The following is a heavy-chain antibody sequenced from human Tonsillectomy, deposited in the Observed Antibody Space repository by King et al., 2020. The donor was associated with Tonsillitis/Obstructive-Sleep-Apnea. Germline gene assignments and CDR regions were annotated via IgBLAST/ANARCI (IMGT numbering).Heavy chain of an antibody. J-gene: IGHJ3*02. CDR3: ARLANYCSSTSCYTLGAFDI. Sequence: VQLVEAGAEVKKPGESLNISCKGSGYSFTSYWMGWVRQMPGKGLEWMGNIYPGDSDTRYSPSFQGQVTISADKSISTAYLQWSSLKASDTAMYYCARLANYCSSTSCYTLGAFDIWGQGTMVTVSS. CDR2: IYPGDSDT. D-gene: IGHD2-2*02. CDR1: GYSFTSYW. V-gene: IGHV5-51*01.